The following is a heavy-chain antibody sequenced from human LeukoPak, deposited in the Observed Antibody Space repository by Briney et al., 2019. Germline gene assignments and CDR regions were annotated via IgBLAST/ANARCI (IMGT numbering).Heavy chain of an antibody. CDR3: AKDLYSNYGPADY. CDR1: GFTFSSYA. CDR2: INGGGVNT. J-gene: IGHJ4*02. Sequence: GGSLRVSCAASGFTFSSYAMSWVRQAPGKGLEWVSTINGGGVNTHYADSVGGRFTISRDNSKNTLFLQMNSLRDEDTAVYYCAKDLYSNYGPADYWGQGNLVTVSS. D-gene: IGHD4-11*01. V-gene: IGHV3-23*01.